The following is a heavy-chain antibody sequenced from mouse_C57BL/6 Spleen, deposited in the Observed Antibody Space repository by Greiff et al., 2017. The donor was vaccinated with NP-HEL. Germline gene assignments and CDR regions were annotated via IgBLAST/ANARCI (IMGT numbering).Heavy chain of an antibody. CDR3: AEGYSGY. J-gene: IGHJ2*01. Sequence: QVHVKQSGAELARPGASVKLSCKASGYTFTSYGISWVKQRTGQGLEWIGEIYPRSGNTYYNEKFKGKATLTADKSSSTAYMELRSLTSEDSAVYFCAEGYSGYWGQSTTLTVSS. D-gene: IGHD2-12*01. CDR2: IYPRSGNT. CDR1: GYTFTSYG. V-gene: IGHV1-81*01.